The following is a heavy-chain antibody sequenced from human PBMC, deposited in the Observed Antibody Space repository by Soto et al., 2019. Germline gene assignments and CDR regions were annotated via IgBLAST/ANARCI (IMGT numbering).Heavy chain of an antibody. J-gene: IGHJ6*03. CDR1: GFTFSNAW. CDR3: TTGSPTSLRFLEWPASYYMDV. CDR2: IKSKTDGGTT. D-gene: IGHD3-3*01. V-gene: IGHV3-15*01. Sequence: GGSLRLSCAASGFTFSNAWMSWVRQAPGKGLEWVGRIKSKTDGGTTDYAAPVKGRFTISRDDSKNTLYLQMNSLKTEDTAVYYCTTGSPTSLRFLEWPASYYMDVWGKGTTVTVSS.